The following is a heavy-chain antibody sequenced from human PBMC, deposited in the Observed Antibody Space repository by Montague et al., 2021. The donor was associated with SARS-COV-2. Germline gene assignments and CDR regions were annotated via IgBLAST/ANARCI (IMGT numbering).Heavy chain of an antibody. V-gene: IGHV4-39*01. D-gene: IGHD4-23*01. CDR1: GASRSTKNYY. CDR3: AGYDRGGNYASPIYAMDV. CDR2: ISYSATS. Sequence: SETLSLTCTFSGASRSTKNYYWGWIRQPPGKGLEWIGSISYSATSYSNPSLKSRVTMSVDTSKNQFSLRLSSVTAADTAVYYCAGYDRGGNYASPIYAMDVWGQGTTVTVSS. J-gene: IGHJ6*02.